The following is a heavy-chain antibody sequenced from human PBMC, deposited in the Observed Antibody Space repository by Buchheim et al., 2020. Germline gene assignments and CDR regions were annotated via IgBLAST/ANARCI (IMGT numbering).Heavy chain of an antibody. V-gene: IGHV3-30*04. CDR1: GFTFSSYA. Sequence: QVQLVESGGGVVQPGRSLRLSCAASGFTFSSYAMHWVRQAPGKGLEWVAVISYDGSNKYYADSVTGRFTISRDNSKNTLYLQMNSLRAEDTAVYYCARDDGGYCSSTSCYNLNDYWGQGTL. CDR3: ARDDGGYCSSTSCYNLNDY. D-gene: IGHD2-2*03. CDR2: ISYDGSNK. J-gene: IGHJ4*02.